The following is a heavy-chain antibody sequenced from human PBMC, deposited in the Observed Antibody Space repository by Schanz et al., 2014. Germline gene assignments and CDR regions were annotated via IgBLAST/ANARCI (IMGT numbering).Heavy chain of an antibody. V-gene: IGHV1-69*04. CDR3: ARGTMPGTFDI. CDR1: GGTFSTYP. D-gene: IGHD2-2*01. J-gene: IGHJ3*02. CDR2: IIPIHGIV. Sequence: QVQVVQSGAEVKKPGASMKVSCKASGGTFSTYPINWLRQAPGQGLEWMGRIIPIHGIVNYAQRFQDRVRITADKSTSTAYMELSSLRSDDTALYYCARGTMPGTFDIWGQGTMVTVSS.